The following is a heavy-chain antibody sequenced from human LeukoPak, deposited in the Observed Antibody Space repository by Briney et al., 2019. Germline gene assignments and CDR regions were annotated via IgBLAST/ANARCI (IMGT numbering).Heavy chain of an antibody. CDR2: IYHSGST. Sequence: SQTLSLTCAVSGGSISSGGYSWSWIRQPPGKGLEWIGYIYHSGSTYYNPSLKSRVTISVDRSKNQFSLKLSSVTAADTAVYYCARGSYYYDSSGYFDYWGQGTLVTASS. J-gene: IGHJ4*02. V-gene: IGHV4-30-2*01. CDR1: GGSISSGGYS. CDR3: ARGSYYYDSSGYFDY. D-gene: IGHD3-22*01.